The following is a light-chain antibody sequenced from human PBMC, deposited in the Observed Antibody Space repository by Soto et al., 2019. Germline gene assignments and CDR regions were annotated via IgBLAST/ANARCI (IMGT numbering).Light chain of an antibody. CDR1: QRISNSF. Sequence: IVLTQSPGTLSLSPGERVTLSCRASQRISNSFLSWYQQKPGQAPSLLIYAASTRAAGIPDRFSGAGSGTDLPLTISRLEPEDFAVYYCQEYGSSLSYTFGQGTKLEIK. CDR2: AAS. J-gene: IGKJ2*01. V-gene: IGKV3-20*01. CDR3: QEYGSSLSYT.